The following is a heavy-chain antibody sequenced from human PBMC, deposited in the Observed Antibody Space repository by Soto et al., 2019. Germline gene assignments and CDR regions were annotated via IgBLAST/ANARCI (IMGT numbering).Heavy chain of an antibody. CDR1: GYTFTSYA. V-gene: IGHV1-3*01. D-gene: IGHD3-22*01. J-gene: IGHJ5*02. Sequence: GASVKVSCKASGYTFTSYAMHWVRQAPGQRLEWMGWINAGNGNTKYSQKFQGRVTITRDTSASTAYMELSSLRSEDTAVYYCARVGLFITPFDPWGQGTLVTVSS. CDR3: ARVGLFITPFDP. CDR2: INAGNGNT.